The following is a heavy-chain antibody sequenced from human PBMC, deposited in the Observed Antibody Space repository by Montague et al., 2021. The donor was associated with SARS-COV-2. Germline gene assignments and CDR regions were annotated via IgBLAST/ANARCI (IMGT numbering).Heavy chain of an antibody. CDR1: GRSFSGYY. Sequence: SETLSLTCAVYGRSFSGYYWSWIRQPPGKGLEWIGEINHSGSTNXNPSLKSRVTISVDTSKNQFSLRLSSVTAADTAVYYCAREPQVGAMDYWGQGTLVTVSS. CDR2: INHSGST. V-gene: IGHV4-34*01. D-gene: IGHD1-26*01. CDR3: AREPQVGAMDY. J-gene: IGHJ4*02.